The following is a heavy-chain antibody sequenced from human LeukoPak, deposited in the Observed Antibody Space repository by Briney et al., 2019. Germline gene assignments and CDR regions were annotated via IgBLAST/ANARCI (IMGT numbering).Heavy chain of an antibody. Sequence: PGGSLRLSSAASGFSFSSYAMSCVRQAPGKGVECVSGISGSCGSAYYADSVRGRVTISRDNSTKTLYVQMNSLRAEDTAVYYCAKAGSYWDFDSWGQGTLVTVSS. CDR3: AKAGSYWDFDS. CDR2: ISGSCGSA. CDR1: GFSFSSYA. D-gene: IGHD1-26*01. V-gene: IGHV3-23*01. J-gene: IGHJ4*02.